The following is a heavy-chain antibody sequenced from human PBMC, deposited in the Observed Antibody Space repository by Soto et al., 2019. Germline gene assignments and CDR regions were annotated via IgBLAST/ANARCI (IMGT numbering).Heavy chain of an antibody. V-gene: IGHV3-23*01. J-gene: IGHJ4*02. CDR1: GFTFSSYA. CDR2: ISGSDDST. Sequence: GGSLRLSCAASGFTFSSYAMSWVRQAPGKGLEWVSVISGSDDSTYYADSVQGRFTISRDDSKNSLFLQMNSLKTEDTAVYYYVRVARGGRGNRLLDYWGQGTLVTVSS. CDR3: VRVARGGRGNRLLDY. D-gene: IGHD3-16*01.